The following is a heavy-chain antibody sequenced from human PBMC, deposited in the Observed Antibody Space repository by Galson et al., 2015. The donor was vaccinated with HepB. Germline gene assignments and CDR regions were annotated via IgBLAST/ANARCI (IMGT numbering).Heavy chain of an antibody. D-gene: IGHD1-26*01. V-gene: IGHV4-39*07. CDR1: GGSISSSSYY. CDR3: ARVALDGWLEWELLGRVFDY. Sequence: SETLSLTCTVSGGSISSSSYYWGWIRQPPGKGLEWIGSIYYSGSTYYNPSPKSRVTISVDTSKNQFSLKLSSVTAADTAVYYCARVALDGWLEWELLGRVFDYWGQGTLVTVSS. CDR2: IYYSGST. J-gene: IGHJ4*02.